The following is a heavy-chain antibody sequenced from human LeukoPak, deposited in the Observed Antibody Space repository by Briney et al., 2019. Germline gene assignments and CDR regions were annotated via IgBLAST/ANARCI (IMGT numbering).Heavy chain of an antibody. Sequence: GGSLRLSCAASGFTFSSYAMSWVRQAPGKGLEWVSAISGSGGSTYYADSVKGRFTISRDDSKNTAYLQMNSLKTEDTAVYYCTRFPGGGDYSSSSGYWGQGTLVTVSS. D-gene: IGHD6-6*01. CDR1: GFTFSSYA. CDR2: ISGSGGST. V-gene: IGHV3-23*01. CDR3: TRFPGGGDYSSSSGY. J-gene: IGHJ4*02.